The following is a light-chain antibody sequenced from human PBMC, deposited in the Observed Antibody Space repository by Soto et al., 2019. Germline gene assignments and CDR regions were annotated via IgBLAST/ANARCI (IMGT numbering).Light chain of an antibody. J-gene: IGKJ3*01. Sequence: EIVMTQSPATLSVSPGERATLSCRASQSVSGNLAWYQQKPGQAPRHLIYDASTRATGIPSRFSGSGSGTEFTLTISSLQSEDFAVYYCQQYNNWPPITFGPGTKVDIK. CDR2: DAS. CDR3: QQYNNWPPIT. CDR1: QSVSGN. V-gene: IGKV3-15*01.